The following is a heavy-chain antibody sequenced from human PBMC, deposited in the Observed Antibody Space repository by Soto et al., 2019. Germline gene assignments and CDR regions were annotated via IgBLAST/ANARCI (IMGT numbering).Heavy chain of an antibody. CDR1: NYRFSTYW. CDR3: ARRAASTAFYEY. Sequence: PGESLKISWEGFNYRFSTYWIGWVRQMPGKGLEWMGIIYPGDSDTRYSPSFQGQVTISTDKSISTAYLQWSSLKASDTAIYYCARRAASTAFYEYWAQGTLVTVSS. D-gene: IGHD1-1*01. CDR2: IYPGDSDT. V-gene: IGHV5-51*01. J-gene: IGHJ4*02.